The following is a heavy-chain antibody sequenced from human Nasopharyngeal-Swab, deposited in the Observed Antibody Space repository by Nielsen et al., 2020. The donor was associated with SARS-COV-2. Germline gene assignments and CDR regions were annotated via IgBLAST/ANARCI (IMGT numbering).Heavy chain of an antibody. J-gene: IGHJ3*02. D-gene: IGHD2-15*01. CDR2: IKQDGSEK. V-gene: IGHV3-7*03. CDR1: GFTFSSYA. Sequence: GESLKISCAASGFTFSSYAMHWVRQAPGKGLEWVANIKQDGSEKYYVDSVKGRFTISRDNAKNSLYLQMNSLRAEDTAVYYCARGGVGAFDIWGQGTMVTVSS. CDR3: ARGGVGAFDI.